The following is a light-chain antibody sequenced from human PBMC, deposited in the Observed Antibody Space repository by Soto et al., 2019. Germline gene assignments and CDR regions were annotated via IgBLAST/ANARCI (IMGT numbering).Light chain of an antibody. CDR2: EVS. Sequence: QSALTQPPSASGSAGQSVTISCTGTSTDVGGYNYVSWYQQHPGKAPKLMIYEVSKRPSRVPDRFSGSKSGNTASLTVSGLQAEDEADYYCSSYAGNNIHYVFGTGTKLTVL. V-gene: IGLV2-8*01. J-gene: IGLJ1*01. CDR1: STDVGGYNY. CDR3: SSYAGNNIHYV.